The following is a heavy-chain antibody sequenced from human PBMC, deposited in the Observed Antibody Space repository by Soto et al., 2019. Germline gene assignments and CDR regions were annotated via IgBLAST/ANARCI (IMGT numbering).Heavy chain of an antibody. D-gene: IGHD3-9*01. Sequence: SETLSLTCAVSGGSISSSNWWSWVRQPPGKGLEWIGEIYHSGSTNYNPSLKSRVTISVDKSKNQFSLKLSSVTAADTAVYYCAREPHLRYFDWFGDYYYGMAVWGQGTTVTVSS. CDR3: AREPHLRYFDWFGDYYYGMAV. J-gene: IGHJ6*02. V-gene: IGHV4-4*02. CDR1: GGSISSSNW. CDR2: IYHSGST.